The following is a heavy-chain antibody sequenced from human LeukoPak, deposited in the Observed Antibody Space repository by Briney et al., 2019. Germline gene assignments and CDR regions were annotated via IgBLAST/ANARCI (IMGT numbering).Heavy chain of an antibody. CDR2: MNPNSGNT. J-gene: IGHJ6*02. V-gene: IGHV1-8*01. CDR3: ARASHIYCSSTSCYYYYYGMDV. Sequence: ASVKVSCKASGYTFTSYDINWVRQATGQGLEWMGWMNPNSGNTGYAQKFQGRVTMTRNTSISTAYMELSSLRSEDTAVYYCARASHIYCSSTSCYYYYYGMDVWGQGTTVTVSS. D-gene: IGHD2-2*01. CDR1: GYTFTSYD.